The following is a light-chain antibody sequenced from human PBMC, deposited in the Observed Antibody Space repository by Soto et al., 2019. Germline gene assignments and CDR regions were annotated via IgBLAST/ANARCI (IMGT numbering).Light chain of an antibody. V-gene: IGLV4-69*01. CDR1: SGHSSFS. CDR3: QTWGTGIRV. J-gene: IGLJ2*01. Sequence: QLVLTQSPSASASLGASVNLTCTLSSGHSSFSIAWHQQQPEMGPRYLMKVNSDGSHSKGDGIPDRFSGSSSGDERYLIISSLQSEDEADYYCQTWGTGIRVFGGGTKLTVL. CDR2: VNSDGSH.